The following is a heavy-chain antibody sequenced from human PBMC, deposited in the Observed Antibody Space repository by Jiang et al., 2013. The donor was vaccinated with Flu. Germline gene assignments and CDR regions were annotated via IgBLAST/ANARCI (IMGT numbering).Heavy chain of an antibody. J-gene: IGHJ6*02. CDR2: IYYSGST. D-gene: IGHD5-12*01. V-gene: IGHV4-59*01. CDR3: ARDSWITSWYYYGMDV. Sequence: VQLVESGPGLVKPSETLSLTCTVSGGSISSYYWGWIRQPPGKGLEWIGYIYYSGSTNYNPSLKSRVTISVDTSKNQFSLKLSSVTAADTAVYYCARDSWITSWYYYGMDVWGQGTTVTVSS. CDR1: GGSISSYY.